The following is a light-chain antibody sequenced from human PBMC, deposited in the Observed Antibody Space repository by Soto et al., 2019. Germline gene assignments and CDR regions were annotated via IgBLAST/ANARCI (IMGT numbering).Light chain of an antibody. V-gene: IGKV3-15*01. Sequence: EIVLTRSPGTLSLSPGERATLSCRASQSVSSSYLAWYKLTHGQAPRVXSYGASTRATGIPARFSGSGSGTEFTLTISSLKSEDFEVYYCQQYNNWPFTFGPGTKVDIK. J-gene: IGKJ3*01. CDR2: GAS. CDR1: QSVSSSY. CDR3: QQYNNWPFT.